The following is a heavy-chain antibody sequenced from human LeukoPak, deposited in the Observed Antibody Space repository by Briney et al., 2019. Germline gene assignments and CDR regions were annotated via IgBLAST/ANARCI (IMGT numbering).Heavy chain of an antibody. V-gene: IGHV3-23*01. Sequence: GGSLRLSCAASGFTFSSYAMSWVRQAPGKGLEWVSAISGSGGSTYYADSVKGRFTISRDNSKNTLYLQMNSLRAEDTAVYYCAKGGRSSVVVLAAARGSIDPWGQGTLVTVSS. J-gene: IGHJ5*02. CDR3: AKGGRSSVVVLAAARGSIDP. CDR2: ISGSGGST. D-gene: IGHD2-2*01. CDR1: GFTFSSYA.